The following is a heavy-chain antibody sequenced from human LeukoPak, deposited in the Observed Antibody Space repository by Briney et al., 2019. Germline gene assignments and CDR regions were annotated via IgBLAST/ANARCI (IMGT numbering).Heavy chain of an antibody. CDR2: INSDGSST. CDR3: ARDPSGDCHDY. Sequence: QTGGSLRLSCAASGFTFSSYWMHWVRQAPGKGLVCVSRINSDGSSTSYADSVKGRFTISRDNAKNTLYLQMNSLRAEDTAVYYCARDPSGDCHDYWGQGTLVTVSS. CDR1: GFTFSSYW. V-gene: IGHV3-74*01. D-gene: IGHD2-21*02. J-gene: IGHJ4*02.